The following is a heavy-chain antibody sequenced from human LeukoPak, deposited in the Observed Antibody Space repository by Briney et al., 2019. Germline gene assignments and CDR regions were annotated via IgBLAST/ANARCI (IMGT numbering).Heavy chain of an antibody. CDR1: GYSISSGYY. CDR3: ARDRSGSYFR. CDR2: IYHSGST. Sequence: PSETLSLTCTVSGYSISSGYYWGWIRQPPGKGLEWIGSIYHSGSTYYNPSLKSRVTISVDTSKNQFSLKLSSVTAADTAVYYCARDRSGSYFRWGQGTLVTVSS. D-gene: IGHD1-26*01. V-gene: IGHV4-38-2*02. J-gene: IGHJ4*02.